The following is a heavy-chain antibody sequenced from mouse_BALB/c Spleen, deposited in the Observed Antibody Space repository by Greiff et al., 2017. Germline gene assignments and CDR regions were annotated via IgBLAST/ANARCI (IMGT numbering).Heavy chain of an antibody. J-gene: IGHJ3*01. V-gene: IGHV3-6*02. CDR1: GYSITSGYY. CDR3: AQYGNYVWFAY. D-gene: IGHD2-10*02. CDR2: ISYDGSN. Sequence: EVKLMESGPGLVKPSQSLSLTCSVTGYSITSGYYWNWIRQFPGNKLEWMGYISYDGSNNYNPSLKNRISITRDTSKNQFFLKLNSVTTEDTATYYCAQYGNYVWFAYWGQGTLVTVSA.